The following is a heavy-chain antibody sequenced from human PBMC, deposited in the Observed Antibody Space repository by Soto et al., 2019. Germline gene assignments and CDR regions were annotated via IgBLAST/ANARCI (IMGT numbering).Heavy chain of an antibody. CDR3: ARWGTTGGLDV. CDR2: TSYDGSDK. Sequence: QVQLVESGGGVVQPGTSLRVSCVGSGFTFRSYVIHWVRQAPGKGLEWVALTSYDGSDKYYDDSVRDRFTLSRDNSRNTVDLQMDSLRLEDTALYYCARWGTTGGLDVWGQGTLVSV. CDR1: GFTFRSYV. D-gene: IGHD3-16*01. V-gene: IGHV3-30*19. J-gene: IGHJ1*01.